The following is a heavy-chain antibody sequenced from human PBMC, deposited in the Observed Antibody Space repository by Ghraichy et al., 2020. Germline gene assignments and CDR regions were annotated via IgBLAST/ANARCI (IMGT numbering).Heavy chain of an antibody. CDR3: AKDLLPNWNDIHYYYGMDV. CDR2: ISWNSGSI. Sequence: GGSLRLSCAASGFTFDDYAMHWVRQAPGKGLEWVSGISWNSGSIGYADSVKGRFTISRDNAKNSLYLQMNSLRAEDTALYYCAKDLLPNWNDIHYYYGMDVWGQGTTVTVSS. D-gene: IGHD1-20*01. V-gene: IGHV3-9*01. CDR1: GFTFDDYA. J-gene: IGHJ6*02.